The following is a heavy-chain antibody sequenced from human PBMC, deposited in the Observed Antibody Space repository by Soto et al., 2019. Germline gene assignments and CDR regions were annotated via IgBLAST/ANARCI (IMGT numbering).Heavy chain of an antibody. Sequence: EVQLLESGGGLVQPGGSLRLSCAASGFTFSSYAMSWVRQAPGKGLEWVSGISGSGGGTHYADSVMGRFTISRDNSKNTLYLQMNSLRAEDTAVYYCAKDPRPGMNTVVTPDYWGQGTLVTVSS. CDR3: AKDPRPGMNTVVTPDY. J-gene: IGHJ4*02. CDR2: ISGSGGGT. CDR1: GFTFSSYA. V-gene: IGHV3-23*01. D-gene: IGHD4-17*01.